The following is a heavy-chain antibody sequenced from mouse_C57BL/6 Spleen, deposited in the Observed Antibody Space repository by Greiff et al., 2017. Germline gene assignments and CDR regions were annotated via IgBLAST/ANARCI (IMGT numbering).Heavy chain of an antibody. CDR1: GYAFSSSW. CDR2: IYPGDGDT. CDR3: ARVGDWYFDV. J-gene: IGHJ1*03. D-gene: IGHD3-1*01. Sequence: VNVVESGPELVKPGASVKISCKASGYAFSSSWMNWVKQRPGKGLEWIGRIYPGDGDTNYNGKFKGKATLTADKSSSTAYMQLSSLTSEDSAVYFCARVGDWYFDVWGTGTTVTVSS. V-gene: IGHV1-82*01.